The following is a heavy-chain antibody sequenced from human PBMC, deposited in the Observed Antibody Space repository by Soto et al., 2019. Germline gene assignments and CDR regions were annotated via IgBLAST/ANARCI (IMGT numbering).Heavy chain of an antibody. Sequence: GESLKISCKGSGYSFTSYWIGWVRQMPGKGLEWMGIIYPGDSDTRYSPSFQGQVTISVDKSISTAYLQWSSLKASDTAMYYCARSSSSWDRRTENYYYYGMDVWGKGTRVT. CDR2: IYPGDSDT. J-gene: IGHJ6*04. CDR1: GYSFTSYW. CDR3: ARSSSSWDRRTENYYYYGMDV. D-gene: IGHD6-13*01. V-gene: IGHV5-51*01.